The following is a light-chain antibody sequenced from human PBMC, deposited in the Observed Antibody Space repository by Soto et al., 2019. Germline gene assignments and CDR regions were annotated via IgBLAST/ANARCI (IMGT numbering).Light chain of an antibody. Sequence: QSVLTQPASVSGSPGQSIAISCTGTSSDVGGYNYVSWYQQHPGKAPKLMISEVSNRPSGVSNRFSGSKSGNTASLTISGLQAEDGADYYCSSYTSSSTYVFGTGTKLTVL. J-gene: IGLJ1*01. CDR2: EVS. CDR1: SSDVGGYNY. V-gene: IGLV2-14*01. CDR3: SSYTSSSTYV.